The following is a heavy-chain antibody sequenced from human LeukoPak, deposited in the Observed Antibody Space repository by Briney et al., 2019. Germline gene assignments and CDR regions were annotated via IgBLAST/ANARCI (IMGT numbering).Heavy chain of an antibody. CDR2: INPNSGGT. Sequence: GASVKVSCKASGYTFTGYYMHWVRQAPGQGLEWMGWINPNSGGTNYAQKFQGRVTMTRDTSISTAYVELSRLRSDDTAVYYCARFGYYDSSGYYLFDYWGQGTLVTVSS. CDR1: GYTFTGYY. CDR3: ARFGYYDSSGYYLFDY. J-gene: IGHJ4*02. V-gene: IGHV1-2*02. D-gene: IGHD3-22*01.